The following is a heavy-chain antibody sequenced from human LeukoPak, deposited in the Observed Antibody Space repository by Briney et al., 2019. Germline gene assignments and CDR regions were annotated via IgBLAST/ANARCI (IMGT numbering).Heavy chain of an antibody. CDR1: GGTFSSYA. CDR2: IIPIFGTA. J-gene: IGHJ3*02. D-gene: IGHD1-1*01. CDR3: ARELERQYPDAFDI. Sequence: ASVKVSCKASGGTFSSYAISWVRQAPGQGLEWMGGIIPIFGTANYAQKFQGRVTITTDESTSTAYMELSSLRSEDTAVYYCARELERQYPDAFDIWGQGTMVTVSS. V-gene: IGHV1-69*05.